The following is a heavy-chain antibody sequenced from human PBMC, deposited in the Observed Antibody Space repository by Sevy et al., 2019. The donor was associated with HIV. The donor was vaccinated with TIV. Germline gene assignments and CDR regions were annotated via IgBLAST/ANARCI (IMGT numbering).Heavy chain of an antibody. V-gene: IGHV4-4*07. CDR2: IFGSVGRT. J-gene: IGHJ6*03. D-gene: IGHD3-10*01. CDR3: AGGGEMIRGVVGREYAFFHMDV. Sequence: SETLSLTCSVSGDTISDYHWTWLRQPAGKGLEWIGHIFGSVGRTHFNPSLKTRVTMSVDRSNNHLSLRLTSVTTADTAVYDCAGGGEMIRGVVGREYAFFHMDVWGTGTTVTVSS. CDR1: GDTISDYH.